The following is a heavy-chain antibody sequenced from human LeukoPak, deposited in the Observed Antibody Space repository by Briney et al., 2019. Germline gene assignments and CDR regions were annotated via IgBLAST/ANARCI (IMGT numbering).Heavy chain of an antibody. CDR3: AREYSSGWYPLDY. D-gene: IGHD6-19*01. CDR1: GFTFSSYS. Sequence: GGSLRLYCAASGFTFSSYSMNWVRQAPGKWLEWVSSISSSSSYIYYADSVKGRFTISRDNAKNSLYLQMNSLRAEDTAVYYCAREYSSGWYPLDYWGQGTLVTVSS. V-gene: IGHV3-21*01. J-gene: IGHJ4*02. CDR2: ISSSSSYI.